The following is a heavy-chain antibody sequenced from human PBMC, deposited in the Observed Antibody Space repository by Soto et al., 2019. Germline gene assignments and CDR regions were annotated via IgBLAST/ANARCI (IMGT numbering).Heavy chain of an antibody. V-gene: IGHV3-21*01. J-gene: IGHJ4*02. D-gene: IGHD3-16*01. CDR2: ITVGSSHI. CDR3: SRSPEVGVRGAY. CDR1: GFPFSAYN. Sequence: EVQLVESGGGLVKPGGSLRLSCTGSGFPFSAYNINWVRQAPGKVLEWVSSITVGSSHIYQPNSMKGRFTISRDDAKNSVYLHIDSLRDEDTDLDYCSRSPEVGVRGAYWGQGTLVTVSS.